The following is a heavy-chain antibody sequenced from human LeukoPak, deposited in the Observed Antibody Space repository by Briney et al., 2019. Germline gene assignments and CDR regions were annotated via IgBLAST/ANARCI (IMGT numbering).Heavy chain of an antibody. CDR1: GYTFTGYY. CDR3: ARVGGVLRTQHDY. CDR2: IYPNSGGT. J-gene: IGHJ4*02. Sequence: ASVKVSCKASGYTFTGYYMHWVRQAPGQGLEWMGWIYPNSGGTNYAQKFQGRVTMTRDTSISTAYMELRSLRSDDTAVYYCARVGGVLRTQHDYWGQGTLVTVSS. D-gene: IGHD1-26*01. V-gene: IGHV1-2*02.